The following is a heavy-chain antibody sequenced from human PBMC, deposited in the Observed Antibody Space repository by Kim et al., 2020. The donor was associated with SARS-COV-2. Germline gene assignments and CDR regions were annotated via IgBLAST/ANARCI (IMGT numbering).Heavy chain of an antibody. CDR3: AKGFGVVIYYYYGMDV. CDR1: GFTFSSYG. J-gene: IGHJ6*01. CDR2: ISYDGSNK. D-gene: IGHD3-3*01. Sequence: GGSLRLSCAASGFTFSSYGMHWVRQAPGKGLEWVAVISYDGSNKYYADSVKGRFTISRDNSKNTLYLQMNSLRAEDTAVYYCAKGFGVVIYYYYGMDVWG. V-gene: IGHV3-30*18.